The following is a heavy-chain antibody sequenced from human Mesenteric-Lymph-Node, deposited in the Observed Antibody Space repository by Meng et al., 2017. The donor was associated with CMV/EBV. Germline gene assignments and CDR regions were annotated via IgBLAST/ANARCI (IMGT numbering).Heavy chain of an antibody. Sequence: GGSLRLSCAASGFTFSSYEMNWVRQAPGKGLEWVSYISSSGGTIYHADSVKGRFTISRDNAKNSLYLQMNSLRAEDTAVYYCAREYIEDTAMVEGFYFDYWGQGTLVTVSS. CDR2: ISSSGGTI. J-gene: IGHJ4*02. D-gene: IGHD5-18*01. V-gene: IGHV3-48*03. CDR1: GFTFSSYE. CDR3: AREYIEDTAMVEGFYFDY.